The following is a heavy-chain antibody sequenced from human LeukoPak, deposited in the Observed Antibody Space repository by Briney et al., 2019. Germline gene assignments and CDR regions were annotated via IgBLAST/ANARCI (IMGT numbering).Heavy chain of an antibody. J-gene: IGHJ4*02. CDR3: AKDRVWNSLDS. V-gene: IGHV3-74*01. D-gene: IGHD1-7*01. Sequence: GGSLGLSCAASGFTFKNFWMNWVRQAPGKGLVWVSRINTDGSATAYADSVKGRFTISRDNAKNTLYLQMNSLKNDDTAVYYCAKDRVWNSLDSWGQGTLVTVSS. CDR2: INTDGSAT. CDR1: GFTFKNFW.